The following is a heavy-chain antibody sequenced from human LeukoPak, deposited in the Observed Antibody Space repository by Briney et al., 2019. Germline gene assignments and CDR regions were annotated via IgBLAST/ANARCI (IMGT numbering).Heavy chain of an antibody. CDR1: GYTFNRHS. CDR3: ARDSLTSWFDY. J-gene: IGHJ4*02. CDR2: IIPIFGTA. D-gene: IGHD2-15*01. Sequence: SVKVSCKASGYTFNRHSIIWVRQAPGQGLEWMGRIIPIFGTANYAQKFQGRVTITTDESTSTAYMELSSLGSEDTAVYYCARDSLTSWFDYWGQGTLVTVSS. V-gene: IGHV1-69*05.